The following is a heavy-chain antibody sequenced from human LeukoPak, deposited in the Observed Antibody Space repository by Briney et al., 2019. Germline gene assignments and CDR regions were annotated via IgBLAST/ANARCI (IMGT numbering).Heavy chain of an antibody. CDR3: ARVTSNGWEYFDF. CDR2: IIPIFGTT. J-gene: IGHJ4*02. D-gene: IGHD6-19*01. CDR1: GGTFSSYA. V-gene: IGHV1-69*06. Sequence: ASVKVSCKASGGTFSSYAISWVRQAPGQGLEWMGGIIPIFGTTNYAQKFQDRVTITADKSTSTAYMELSSLRSEDTAVYYCARVTSNGWEYFDFWGQGTLIIVSS.